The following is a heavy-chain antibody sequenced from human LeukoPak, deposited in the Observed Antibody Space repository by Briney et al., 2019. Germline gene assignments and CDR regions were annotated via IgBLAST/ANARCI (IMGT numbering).Heavy chain of an antibody. V-gene: IGHV3-23*01. Sequence: GGSLRLSCAASGFTFSSYAMTWVRQAPGKGLEWVAAFCATDGSEQYAESVERRFTISRDNSKNTLFLQMNSLGAEHTAVYYCAWAKIAAAGTGAFDVWGQGKLVTVSS. D-gene: IGHD6-13*01. J-gene: IGHJ3*01. CDR1: GFTFSSYA. CDR2: FCATDGSE. CDR3: AWAKIAAAGTGAFDV.